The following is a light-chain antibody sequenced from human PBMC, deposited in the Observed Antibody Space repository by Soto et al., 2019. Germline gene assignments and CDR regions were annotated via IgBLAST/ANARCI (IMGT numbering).Light chain of an antibody. Sequence: EIVMTQSPGTLSLAPGERATLSCRASQSVSSSYLAWYQQKPGQAPRLLIYAASSRATGIPDRFSGSGSGTDFTLTICRLEPEDIAVYYCQQYGSSPRTFGQGTKVDIK. V-gene: IGKV3-20*01. CDR1: QSVSSSY. CDR2: AAS. CDR3: QQYGSSPRT. J-gene: IGKJ1*01.